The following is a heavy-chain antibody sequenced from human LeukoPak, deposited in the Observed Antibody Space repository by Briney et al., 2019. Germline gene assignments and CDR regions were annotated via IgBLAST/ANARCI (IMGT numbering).Heavy chain of an antibody. V-gene: IGHV4-59*01. J-gene: IGHJ4*02. Sequence: SETLSLTCTVSGGSISSYYWSWIRQPPGKGLEWIGYIYYSGSTNYNPSLKSRVTISVDTSKNQFSLKLSSVTAADTAVYYCARGEFSSGRYYFDYWGQGTLVTVSS. CDR3: ARGEFSSGRYYFDY. CDR1: GGSISSYY. CDR2: IYYSGST. D-gene: IGHD6-19*01.